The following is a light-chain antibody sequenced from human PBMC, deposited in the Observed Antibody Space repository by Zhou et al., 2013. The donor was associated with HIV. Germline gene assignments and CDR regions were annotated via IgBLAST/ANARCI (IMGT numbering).Light chain of an antibody. CDR1: QSVSSTY. CDR2: GAS. V-gene: IGKV3-20*01. Sequence: ERVMTQSPATLSVSPGERATLSCRASQSVSSTYLAWYQQKPGQAPKLLIYGASSRATGIPDRFSGSGSGTDFTLTISRLEPEDFAVYYCQQYGSSPTFGQGTKVE. CDR3: QQYGSSPT. J-gene: IGKJ1*01.